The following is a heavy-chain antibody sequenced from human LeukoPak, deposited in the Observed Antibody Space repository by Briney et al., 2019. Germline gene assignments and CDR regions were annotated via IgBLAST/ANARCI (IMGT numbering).Heavy chain of an antibody. J-gene: IGHJ4*02. D-gene: IGHD3-3*01. Sequence: GGSLRLSCAASGFTFDDYGMSWVRQAPGKGLEWVSGINWNGGSTGYADSVKGRFTISRDNAKNSLYLQMNSLRAEDTALYYCASRSIFGVHFDYWGQGTLVTVSS. V-gene: IGHV3-20*04. CDR1: GFTFDDYG. CDR3: ASRSIFGVHFDY. CDR2: INWNGGST.